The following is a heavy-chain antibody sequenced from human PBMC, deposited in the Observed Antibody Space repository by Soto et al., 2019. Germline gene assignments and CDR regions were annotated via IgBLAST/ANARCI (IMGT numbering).Heavy chain of an antibody. J-gene: IGHJ4*02. Sequence: QLVESGGDLVQPGRSLRLSCAASGFKFEDYAMHWVRQAPGKGLEWVSSISWGSGSIGYAGSVRGRFAISRDNAKKSLYLQMNSLRTEDTALYYCARSRATVTPLDYWGQGTLVTVSS. CDR3: ARSRATVTPLDY. CDR1: GFKFEDYA. D-gene: IGHD4-17*01. CDR2: ISWGSGSI. V-gene: IGHV3-9*01.